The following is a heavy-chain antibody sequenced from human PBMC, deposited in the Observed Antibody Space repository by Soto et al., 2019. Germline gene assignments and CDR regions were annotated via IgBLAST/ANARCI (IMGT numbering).Heavy chain of an antibody. J-gene: IGHJ4*02. D-gene: IGHD6-19*01. V-gene: IGHV1-18*01. CDR1: GYTFTSYG. Sequence: QVQLVQSGAEVKKPGASVKVSCKASGYTFTSYGISWVRQAPGQGLEWMGWISAYHGNTNYAQKLQGRVTMTTGTSTITGYMELWSLRYDDTAVYSGARAAHIAVANFNSWGQGSPVTVAA. CDR3: ARAAHIAVANFNS. CDR2: ISAYHGNT.